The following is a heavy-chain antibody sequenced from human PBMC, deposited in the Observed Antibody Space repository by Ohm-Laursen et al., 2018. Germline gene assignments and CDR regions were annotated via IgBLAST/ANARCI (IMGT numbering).Heavy chain of an antibody. V-gene: IGHV3-74*01. CDR2: ITRAGTVA. D-gene: IGHD5-18*01. J-gene: IGHJ4*02. Sequence: GSLRLSCAASGFTFDDYVMHWVRRAPGRGLAWVARITRAGTVANYADSVKGRFTISRDNAKNMVYLQMNSLRVEDTAVYFCARHRSNTVTPIGLDYWGQGTLVTVSS. CDR3: ARHRSNTVTPIGLDY. CDR1: GFTFDDYV.